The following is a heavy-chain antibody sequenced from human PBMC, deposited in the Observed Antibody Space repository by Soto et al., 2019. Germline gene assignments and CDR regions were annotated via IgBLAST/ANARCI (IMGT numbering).Heavy chain of an antibody. J-gene: IGHJ3*02. CDR3: ARERELTTVTTDAFDI. Sequence: SSETLSLTCAVYGWSFSGYYWSWIRQPPGKGLEWIGEINHSGSTNYNPSLKSRVTISVDTSKNQFSLKLSSVTAADTAVYYCARERELTTVTTDAFDIWGQGTMVTVSS. V-gene: IGHV4-34*01. D-gene: IGHD4-17*01. CDR2: INHSGST. CDR1: GWSFSGYY.